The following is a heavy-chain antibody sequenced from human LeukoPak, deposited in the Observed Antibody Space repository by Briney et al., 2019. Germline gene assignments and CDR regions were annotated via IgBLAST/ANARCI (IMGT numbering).Heavy chain of an antibody. Sequence: GGSLRLSCAASGFTYSSYAMSWVRQAPGKGLGWVSAISGSGGSTYYADSVKGRFTISRDNSKNTLYLQMNSLRAEDTAVYYCAKYYYDSSGYHRFDYWGQGTLVTVSS. V-gene: IGHV3-23*01. J-gene: IGHJ4*02. D-gene: IGHD3-22*01. CDR1: GFTYSSYA. CDR3: AKYYYDSSGYHRFDY. CDR2: ISGSGGST.